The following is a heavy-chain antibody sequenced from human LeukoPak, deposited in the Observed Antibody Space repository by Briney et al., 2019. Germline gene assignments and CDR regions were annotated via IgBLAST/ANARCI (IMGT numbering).Heavy chain of an antibody. CDR1: GYSISSAYY. D-gene: IGHD6-19*01. V-gene: IGHV4-38-2*02. Sequence: SETMSLTCTVYGYSISSAYYWGWTRQPPGKGLEWIGSLYHSVSTYYNPYLRSRVTISADTSKNQFTLKLSSVTAADTAVYYCAMSSNWYFDLWGRGTLVTVSS. CDR3: AMSSNWYFDL. CDR2: LYHSVST. J-gene: IGHJ2*01.